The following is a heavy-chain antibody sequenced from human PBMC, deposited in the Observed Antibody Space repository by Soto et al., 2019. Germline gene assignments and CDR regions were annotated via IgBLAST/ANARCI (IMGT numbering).Heavy chain of an antibody. CDR1: GGTFSSYA. CDR3: ARLREVACQIDY. V-gene: IGHV1-69*06. J-gene: IGHJ4*02. D-gene: IGHD2-21*01. Sequence: QVQLVQSGAEVKKPGASVNVSCKASGGTFSSYAISWVRQAPGQRLEWMGGLIPIFGTANYAQKFQGRVTITSDKSTTTPYIELSSLRSDDTAGYYCARLREVACQIDYWGQGSLVTVCS. CDR2: LIPIFGTA.